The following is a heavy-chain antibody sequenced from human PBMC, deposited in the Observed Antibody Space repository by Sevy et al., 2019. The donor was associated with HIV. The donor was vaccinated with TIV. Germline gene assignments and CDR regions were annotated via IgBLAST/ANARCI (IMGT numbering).Heavy chain of an antibody. Sequence: GSVKVSCKTSGYTFTSYKITWVRQAPGQGLEWMGWVSAHNGDTNYAQRFRGRVTMTTDTSTSTAYMDLRSLRSDDTAVYYCVRAYCSGGRGYSGAYWGQGTLVTVSS. CDR2: VSAHNGDT. CDR1: GYTFTSYK. V-gene: IGHV1-18*01. J-gene: IGHJ4*02. CDR3: VRAYCSGGRGYSGAY. D-gene: IGHD2-15*01.